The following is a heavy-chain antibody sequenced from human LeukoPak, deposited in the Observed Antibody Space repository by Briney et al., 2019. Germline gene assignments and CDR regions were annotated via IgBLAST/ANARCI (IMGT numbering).Heavy chain of an antibody. Sequence: GGSLRLCCADSGFTVSSNSMSWVRQAPGKGLEWVSIIYSGGNTFHADSVKARFSISRDESRDTVYLQMNSLRAEDTAVYYCARGSEYFQHWGQGTLVTVSS. CDR2: IYSGGNT. V-gene: IGHV3-66*01. CDR3: ARGSEYFQH. CDR1: GFTVSSNS. J-gene: IGHJ1*01.